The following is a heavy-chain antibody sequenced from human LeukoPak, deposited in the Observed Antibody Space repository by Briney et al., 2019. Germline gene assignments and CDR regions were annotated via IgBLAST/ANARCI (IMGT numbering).Heavy chain of an antibody. CDR3: ATTSVKLSYRSPFDP. D-gene: IGHD3-16*02. J-gene: IGHJ5*02. CDR1: GGSISSSSYY. Sequence: SETLSLTCTVSGGSISSSSYYWGWIRQPPGKGLEWIGSIYYSGSTYYNPSLKSRVTISVDTSKNQFSLKLSSVTAADTAVYYCATTSVKLSYRSPFDPWGQGTLVTVSS. CDR2: IYYSGST. V-gene: IGHV4-39*01.